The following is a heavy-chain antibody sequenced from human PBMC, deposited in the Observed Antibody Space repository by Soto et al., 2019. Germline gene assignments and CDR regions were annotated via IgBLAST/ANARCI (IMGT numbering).Heavy chain of an antibody. D-gene: IGHD2-15*01. CDR3: AKGGGYCSGGSCYHGRVYFDY. J-gene: IGHJ4*02. V-gene: IGHV3-23*01. CDR1: GVTFSSYA. CDR2: ISGSGGST. Sequence: XGSLILSCSASGVTFSSYAMSWVRQAPGKGLDWVSAISGSGGSTYYADSVKGRFTISRDNSKNTLYLQMNSLRAEDTAVYYCAKGGGYCSGGSCYHGRVYFDYWGQGTLVTVSS.